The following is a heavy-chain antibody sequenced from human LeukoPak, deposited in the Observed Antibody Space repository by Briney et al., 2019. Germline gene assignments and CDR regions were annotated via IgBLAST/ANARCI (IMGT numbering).Heavy chain of an antibody. CDR1: GGSISSYY. V-gene: IGHV4-59*01. Sequence: PSETLSLTCTVSGGSISSYYWSWIRQPPGKGLEWIGYIYYSGSTNYNPSLKSRVTISVDTSKNQSSLKLSSVTAADTAVYYCARAYGSGSLDYWGQGTLVTVSS. CDR2: IYYSGST. CDR3: ARAYGSGSLDY. D-gene: IGHD3-10*01. J-gene: IGHJ4*02.